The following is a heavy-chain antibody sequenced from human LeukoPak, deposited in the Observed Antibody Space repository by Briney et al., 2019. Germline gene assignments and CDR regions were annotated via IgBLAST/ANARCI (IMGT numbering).Heavy chain of an antibody. CDR3: ARDCLYYYDSSGYLAGEY. CDR1: GGSISSSSYY. J-gene: IGHJ4*02. Sequence: PSETLSLTCTVSGGSISSSSYYWGWIRQPPGKGLEWIGRIYYSGSTYYNPSLKSRVTISVDTSKNQFSLKLSSVTAADTAVYYCARDCLYYYDSSGYLAGEYWGQGTLVTVSS. D-gene: IGHD3-22*01. V-gene: IGHV4-39*02. CDR2: IYYSGST.